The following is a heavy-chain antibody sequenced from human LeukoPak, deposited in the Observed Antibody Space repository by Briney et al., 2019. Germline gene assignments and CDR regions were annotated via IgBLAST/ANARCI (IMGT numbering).Heavy chain of an antibody. CDR2: INSDGSST. V-gene: IGHV3-74*01. Sequence: PGGPLRLSCAASGLTFSNYWMHWVRQAPGKGLVWVSRINSDGSSTTYADSVKGRFTISRDNAKNTLYLQMNSLRAEDTAVYYCARGAWGPHDTWGQGTLVTVSS. CDR3: ARGAWGPHDT. CDR1: GLTFSNYW. J-gene: IGHJ5*02. D-gene: IGHD7-27*01.